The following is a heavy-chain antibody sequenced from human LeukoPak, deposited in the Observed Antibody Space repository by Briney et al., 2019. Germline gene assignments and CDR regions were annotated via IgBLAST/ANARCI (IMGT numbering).Heavy chain of an antibody. CDR1: GFAFSTYW. V-gene: IGHV3-7*01. J-gene: IGHJ4*02. Sequence: GGSLRLSCAASGFAFSTYWMTWVRQAPGKGLEWVANIKEDGSDKYYVDSVKGRFTISRDNAKNSLYLQITRLRADETAVYYCARGDRRFEYWGQGTLVTVSS. CDR3: ARGDRRFEY. CDR2: IKEDGSDK. D-gene: IGHD2-21*01.